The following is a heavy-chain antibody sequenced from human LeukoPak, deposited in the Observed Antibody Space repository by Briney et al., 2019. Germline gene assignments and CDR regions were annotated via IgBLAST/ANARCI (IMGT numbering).Heavy chain of an antibody. CDR3: AKPNGYGLLKI. V-gene: IGHV4-39*07. Sequence: SETLSLTCTVSGGSISTSNYYWGWIRQPPGKGLEWIGNIFYSGSTYYSPSLRSRVTISLDTSRNQFSLKLNSVTAADTAVYYCAKPNGYGLLKIWGKGKMVTVFS. J-gene: IGHJ3*02. CDR1: GGSISTSNYY. CDR2: IFYSGST. D-gene: IGHD3-10*01.